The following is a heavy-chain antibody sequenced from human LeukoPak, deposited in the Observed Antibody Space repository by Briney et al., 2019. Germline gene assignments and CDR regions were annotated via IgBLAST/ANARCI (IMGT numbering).Heavy chain of an antibody. CDR1: GGSFSGYY. Sequence: KASETLSLTCAVYGGSFSGYYWSWIRQPPGKGLEWIGEINHSGSTNYNPSLKSRVTISVDTSKNQFSLKLSSVTAADTAVYYCARSRKYLTGYSSGWFPRGPAFDIWGQGTMVTVSS. D-gene: IGHD6-19*01. CDR2: INHSGST. V-gene: IGHV4-34*01. CDR3: ARSRKYLTGYSSGWFPRGPAFDI. J-gene: IGHJ3*02.